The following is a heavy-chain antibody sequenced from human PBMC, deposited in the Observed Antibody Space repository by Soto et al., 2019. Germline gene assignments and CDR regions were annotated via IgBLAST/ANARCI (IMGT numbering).Heavy chain of an antibody. CDR2: LTGSGGTT. V-gene: IGHV3-23*01. J-gene: IGHJ4*02. CDR1: GFTFSSYA. CDR3: AKGTPEREYYFDY. Sequence: GGSLRLSCAASGFTFSSYAMSWVRQAPGKGLEWVSALTGSGGTTYYADSVRGRFTISRDNSKNTVYLQMNSLRAEDTAVYYCAKGTPEREYYFDYWGQGTLVTVSS. D-gene: IGHD3-10*01.